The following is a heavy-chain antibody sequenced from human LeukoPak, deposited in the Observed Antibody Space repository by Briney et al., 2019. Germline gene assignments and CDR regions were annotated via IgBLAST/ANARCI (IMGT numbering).Heavy chain of an antibody. J-gene: IGHJ6*02. D-gene: IGHD3-10*01. Sequence: GGSLRLYCAASGFTFSDFYMTWVRQAPGKGLEWLSYISSGSRYTLYADSVKGRFTVSRDDAQNSLYLEMNSLGAEDTAVYYCARDRAGSGNYYNNPHGLDVWGQGTTVSVSS. V-gene: IGHV3-11*05. CDR1: GFTFSDFY. CDR3: ARDRAGSGNYYNNPHGLDV. CDR2: ISSGSRYT.